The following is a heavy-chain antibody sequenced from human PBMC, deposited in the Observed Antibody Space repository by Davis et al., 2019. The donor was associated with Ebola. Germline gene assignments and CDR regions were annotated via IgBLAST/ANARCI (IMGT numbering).Heavy chain of an antibody. CDR3: ASPGGRRSGRGPIDY. V-gene: IGHV3-21*04. D-gene: IGHD1-26*01. Sequence: GGSLRLSCAASGFTFSSYSMNWVRQAPGKGLEWVSSISSSSSYIYYADSVKGRFTISRDNSKNTLYLQMNSLRAEDTAVYYCASPGGRRSGRGPIDYWGQGTLVTVSS. CDR2: ISSSSSYI. J-gene: IGHJ4*02. CDR1: GFTFSSYS.